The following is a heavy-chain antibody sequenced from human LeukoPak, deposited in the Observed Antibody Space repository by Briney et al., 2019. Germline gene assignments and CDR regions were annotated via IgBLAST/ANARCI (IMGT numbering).Heavy chain of an antibody. D-gene: IGHD3-16*01. Sequence: SVKVSCKASGGTFSSYAISWVRQAPGQGLEWMGGIIPILGTANYAQKFQGRVTITADESTSTAYMELSSLRSEDTAVYYCARGDRFGSYYYYMDVWGKGTTVTVSS. J-gene: IGHJ6*03. CDR1: GGTFSSYA. V-gene: IGHV1-69*01. CDR3: ARGDRFGSYYYYMDV. CDR2: IIPILGTA.